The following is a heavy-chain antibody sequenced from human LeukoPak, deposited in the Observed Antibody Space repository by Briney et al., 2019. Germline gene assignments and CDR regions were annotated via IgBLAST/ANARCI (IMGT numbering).Heavy chain of an antibody. CDR1: GYTFTGYY. J-gene: IGHJ4*02. V-gene: IGHV1-2*02. CDR3: ARDRLARGVIMGYFDY. D-gene: IGHD3-10*01. CDR2: INPNSGGT. Sequence: ASVKVSCAASGYTFTGYYMHWVRQAPGQGLEWMGWINPNSGGTNYAQKFQGRVTMTRDTSISTAYMELSRLRSDDTAVYYCARDRLARGVIMGYFDYWGQGTLVTVSS.